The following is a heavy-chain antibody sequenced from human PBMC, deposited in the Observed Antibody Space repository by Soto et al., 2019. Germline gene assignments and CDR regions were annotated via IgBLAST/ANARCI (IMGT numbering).Heavy chain of an antibody. Sequence: GESLKISCKGSGYSFTTYWIGWVRQMPGKGLEWMGIIYPSNSDTRYSPSFQGQVTISADKSISTAYLQWSSLKASDTAVYYCARHHGYNSPGYYYYAMDVWGQGTTVTVSS. V-gene: IGHV5-51*01. D-gene: IGHD5-18*01. CDR2: IYPSNSDT. CDR1: GYSFTTYW. CDR3: ARHHGYNSPGYYYYAMDV. J-gene: IGHJ6*02.